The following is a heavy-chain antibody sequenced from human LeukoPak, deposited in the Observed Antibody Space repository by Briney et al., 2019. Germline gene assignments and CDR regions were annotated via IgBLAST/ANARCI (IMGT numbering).Heavy chain of an antibody. CDR1: GFTFSSYA. CDR3: ARDSRLYYDSSGPWGY. Sequence: PGRSLRLSCAASGFTFSSYAMHWVRQAPGKGLEWVAVISYDGSNKYYADSVKGRFTISRDNSKNTLYLQMNGLRAEDTAVYYCARDSRLYYDSSGPWGYWGQGTLVTVSS. D-gene: IGHD3-22*01. V-gene: IGHV3-30-3*01. J-gene: IGHJ4*02. CDR2: ISYDGSNK.